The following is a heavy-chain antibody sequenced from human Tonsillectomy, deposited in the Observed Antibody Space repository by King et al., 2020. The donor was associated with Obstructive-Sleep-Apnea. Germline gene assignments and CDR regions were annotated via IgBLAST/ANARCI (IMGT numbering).Heavy chain of an antibody. CDR3: ARDPRFGEPFSGFDY. J-gene: IGHJ4*02. CDR1: EFTFSTYG. CDR2: ISFDGSYK. D-gene: IGHD3-10*01. Sequence: HVQLVESGGGVVQPGRSLRLSCAASEFTFSTYGMHWVRQAPGKGLEWVAVISFDGSYKYYADSVKGRFTISRDNSKNTLYLQMNSLRAEDTAVYYCARDPRFGEPFSGFDYWGQGTLVTVSS. V-gene: IGHV3-30*03.